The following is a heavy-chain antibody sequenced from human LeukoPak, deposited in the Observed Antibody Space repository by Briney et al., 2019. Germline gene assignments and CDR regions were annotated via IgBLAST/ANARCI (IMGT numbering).Heavy chain of an antibody. CDR3: ARGYIVVVVAATRFDP. CDR2: INHSGST. D-gene: IGHD2-15*01. V-gene: IGHV4-34*01. CDR1: GGSFSGYY. Sequence: SETLSLTCAVYGGSFSGYYWSWIRQPPGKGLEWIGEINHSGSTNYNPSLKSRVTISVDTSKNQFSLKLSSVTAADTAVYYCARGYIVVVVAATRFDPWGQGTLVTVSS. J-gene: IGHJ5*02.